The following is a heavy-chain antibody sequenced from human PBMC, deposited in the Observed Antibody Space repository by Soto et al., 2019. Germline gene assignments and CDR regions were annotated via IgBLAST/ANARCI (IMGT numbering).Heavy chain of an antibody. V-gene: IGHV3-23*01. CDR1: GFTFSSYA. CDR3: AKVFRDSSITMIVVATNGFAP. D-gene: IGHD3-22*01. J-gene: IGHJ5*02. Sequence: GGSLRLSCAASGFTFSSYAMSWVRQAPGKGLEWVSAISGSGGSTYYADSVKGRFTISRDNSKNTLYLQMNSLRAEDTAIYYCAKVFRDSSITMIVVATNGFAPWGQGTLVTVSS. CDR2: ISGSGGST.